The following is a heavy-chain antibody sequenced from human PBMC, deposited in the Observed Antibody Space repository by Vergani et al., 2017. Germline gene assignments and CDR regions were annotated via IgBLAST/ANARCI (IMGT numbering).Heavy chain of an antibody. V-gene: IGHV1-2*02. CDR1: GYTFTGYY. D-gene: IGHD3-9*01. J-gene: IGHJ6*02. CDR3: ARGSYDILTGSPYYYYGMDV. CDR2: INPNSGGT. Sequence: QVQLVQSGAEVQKPGASVKVSCKASGYTFTGYYMHWVRQAPGQGLEWMGWINPNSGGTNYAQKFQGRVTMTRDTYISTAYMELSRLSSDDTAVYYCARGSYDILTGSPYYYYGMDVWGQGTTVTVSS.